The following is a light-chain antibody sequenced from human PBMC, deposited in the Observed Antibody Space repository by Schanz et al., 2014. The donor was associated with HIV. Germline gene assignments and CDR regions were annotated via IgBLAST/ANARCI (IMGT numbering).Light chain of an antibody. Sequence: QSALTQPASVSGSPGQSITISCTGTSSDVGSYNLLSRYQQNPGKAPKLMIHEISKWPSGVSNRFSGSKSGNTASLTISGLQAEDEADYYCCSYTGSGTLVFGGGTKVTV. J-gene: IGLJ2*01. CDR2: EIS. V-gene: IGLV2-23*02. CDR3: CSYTGSGTLV. CDR1: SSDVGSYNL.